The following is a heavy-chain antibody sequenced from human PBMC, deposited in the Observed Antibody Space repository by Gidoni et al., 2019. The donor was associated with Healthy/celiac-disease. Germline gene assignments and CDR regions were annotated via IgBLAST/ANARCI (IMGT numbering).Heavy chain of an antibody. V-gene: IGHV3-9*01. CDR3: AKAKFGISKSYYFDY. CDR1: GFTFDAYA. CDR2: SSWNSGSI. Sequence: EVQLVESGGGLVQHGRSLRLSCAASGFTFDAYAMHWVRQAPGKGLEWVSGSSWNSGSIGYADSVKGRFTISRDNAKNSLYLQMNSLRAEDTALYYCAKAKFGISKSYYFDYWGQGTLVTVSS. D-gene: IGHD3-16*01. J-gene: IGHJ4*02.